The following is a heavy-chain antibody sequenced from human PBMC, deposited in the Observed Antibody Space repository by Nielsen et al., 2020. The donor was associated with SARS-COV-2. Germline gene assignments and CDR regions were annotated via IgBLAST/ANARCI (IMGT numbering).Heavy chain of an antibody. J-gene: IGHJ6*02. CDR3: AREGRDDSGTERRGMDV. Sequence: GGSLRLSCAASGLTVSGNYMTWVRQAPGKGLEWVSVIYSGGTTYYADSVKDRFTISRDNSKNTVYLQMNSLRAEDTAVYYCAREGRDDSGTERRGMDVWGRGTTVTVSS. CDR1: GLTVSGNY. CDR2: IYSGGTT. D-gene: IGHD3-10*01. V-gene: IGHV3-53*01.